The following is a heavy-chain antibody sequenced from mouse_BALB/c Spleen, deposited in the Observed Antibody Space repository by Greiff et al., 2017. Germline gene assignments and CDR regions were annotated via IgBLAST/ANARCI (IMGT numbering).Heavy chain of an antibody. D-gene: IGHD1-1*01. CDR3: ARCPSYYYGSSYAMDY. Sequence: QVQLQQSGPGLVQPSQSLSITCTVSGFSLNSYGVHWVRQSPGKGLEWLGVIWSGGSTDYNAAFISRLSISKDNSKSQVFFKMNSLQANDTAIYYCARCPSYYYGSSYAMDYWGQGTSVTVSS. CDR1: GFSLNSYG. J-gene: IGHJ4*01. V-gene: IGHV2-2*02. CDR2: IWSGGST.